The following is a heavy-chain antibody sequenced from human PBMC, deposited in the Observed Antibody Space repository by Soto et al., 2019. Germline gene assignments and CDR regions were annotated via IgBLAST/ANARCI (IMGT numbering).Heavy chain of an antibody. Sequence: GGSLRLSCAASGFTFSSYAMSWVRQAPGKGLEWVSAISGSGGSTYYADSVKGRFTISRDNSKNTLYLQMNSLRAEDTALYYCAKEGRDILTGYYFDYWGQGTLVTVSS. CDR1: GFTFSSYA. CDR2: ISGSGGST. CDR3: AKEGRDILTGYYFDY. V-gene: IGHV3-23*01. J-gene: IGHJ4*02. D-gene: IGHD3-9*01.